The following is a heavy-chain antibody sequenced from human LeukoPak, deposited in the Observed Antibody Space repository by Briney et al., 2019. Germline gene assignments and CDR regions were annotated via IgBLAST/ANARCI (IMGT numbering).Heavy chain of an antibody. D-gene: IGHD3-10*01. Sequence: PSETLSLTCSVSGDSINRYPWTWIRQPAGGGLEWIGRIYNSGTTNYKPSLKSRASLSVETPKNQFSLRLSSVTAADTAVYYCARQSDSGGYFEYWGHGIRVTVSA. CDR1: GDSINRYP. CDR2: IYNSGTT. V-gene: IGHV4-4*07. CDR3: ARQSDSGGYFEY. J-gene: IGHJ4*01.